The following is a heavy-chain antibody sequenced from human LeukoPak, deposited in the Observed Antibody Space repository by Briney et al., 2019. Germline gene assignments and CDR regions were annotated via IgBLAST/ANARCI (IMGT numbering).Heavy chain of an antibody. J-gene: IGHJ3*02. Sequence: GGSLRLSCAASGFTFSSYGMHWVRQAPGKGLEWVAVISYDGSNKYYADSVKGRFTISRDNSKNTLYLQMNSLRAEDTAVYYCAYGDYGSGAFDIWGQGTMATVSS. CDR3: AYGDYGSGAFDI. V-gene: IGHV3-30*03. CDR2: ISYDGSNK. D-gene: IGHD4-17*01. CDR1: GFTFSSYG.